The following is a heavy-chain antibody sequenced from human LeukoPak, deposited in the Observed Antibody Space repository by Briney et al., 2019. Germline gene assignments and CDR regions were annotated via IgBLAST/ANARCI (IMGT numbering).Heavy chain of an antibody. V-gene: IGHV4-34*01. D-gene: IGHD2-15*01. CDR1: GGSFSGYY. J-gene: IGHJ4*02. Sequence: PSETLSLTCAVYGGSFSGYYWSWIRQPPGKGLEWIGEINQSGSTNYNPSLKSRVTISVDTSKNQFSLKLSSVTAADTAVYYCARAGSGNFDFWGQGTLVTVSS. CDR2: INQSGST. CDR3: ARAGSGNFDF.